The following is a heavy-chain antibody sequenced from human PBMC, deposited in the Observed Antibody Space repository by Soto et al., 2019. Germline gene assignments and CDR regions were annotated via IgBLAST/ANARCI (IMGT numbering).Heavy chain of an antibody. Sequence: EVQLVESGGGLVQPGGSLRLSCAASGFTFSSYWMSWVRQAPGKGLEWVANIKQDGSEKYYVDSVKGRFTISRDNAKNSLYLQMNSLRAEDTAVYYCASDTFSSGWSFDYWGQGTLVTVSS. CDR3: ASDTFSSGWSFDY. J-gene: IGHJ4*02. CDR2: IKQDGSEK. CDR1: GFTFSSYW. V-gene: IGHV3-7*01. D-gene: IGHD6-19*01.